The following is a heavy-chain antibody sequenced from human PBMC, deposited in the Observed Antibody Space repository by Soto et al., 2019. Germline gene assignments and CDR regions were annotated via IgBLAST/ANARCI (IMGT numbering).Heavy chain of an antibody. J-gene: IGHJ6*03. CDR2: FDPEYGKT. V-gene: IGHV1-24*01. CDR1: GRTLSEIS. Sequence: QVQLVQSGAEVKKPGASVKVSCKVSGRTLSEISIHWVRQAPGRGPEWMGGFDPEYGKTTYAQKFQGRFTMTEDTSTDTAYMELSSLRSDDTAVYYCATDEGDSFNLNYNYMDVWGKGTTDTVSS. CDR3: ATDEGDSFNLNYNYMDV. D-gene: IGHD3-16*01.